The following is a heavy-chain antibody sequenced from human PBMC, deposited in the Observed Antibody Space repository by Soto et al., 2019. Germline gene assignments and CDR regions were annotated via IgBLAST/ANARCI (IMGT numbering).Heavy chain of an antibody. Sequence: GGSLRLSCAASGFSFRNYAMSWVRQAPGKGLEWIATLTGSSSNIYYADSVKGRFAISRDNSRNTLYLQMNSLTAEDTAVYYCANGRATYGLLTHDYWGQGTLVTVSS. CDR2: LTGSSSNI. CDR1: GFSFRNYA. D-gene: IGHD3-10*01. CDR3: ANGRATYGLLTHDY. J-gene: IGHJ4*02. V-gene: IGHV3-23*01.